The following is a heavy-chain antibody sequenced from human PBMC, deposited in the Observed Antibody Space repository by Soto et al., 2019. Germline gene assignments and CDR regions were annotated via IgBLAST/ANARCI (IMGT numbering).Heavy chain of an antibody. V-gene: IGHV4-34*01. CDR3: ARGRSLSLWFGESKAHFDY. CDR2: INHSGST. Sequence: SETLSLTCAVYGGSFSGYYWSWIRQPPGKGLEWIGEINHSGSTNYNPSLKSRVTISVDTSKNQFSLKLSSVTAADTAVYYCARGRSLSLWFGESKAHFDYWGQGTLVT. J-gene: IGHJ4*02. D-gene: IGHD3-10*01. CDR1: GGSFSGYY.